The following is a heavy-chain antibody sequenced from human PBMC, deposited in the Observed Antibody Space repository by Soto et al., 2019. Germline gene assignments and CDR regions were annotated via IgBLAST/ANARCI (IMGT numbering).Heavy chain of an antibody. Sequence: VQLVQSGAEVKKPGASVTVSCKASGYTFTTYSVHWVRQAPGQSLEWMGWINTDSGQTKYAQKSQGRVIITREPSATTVHMELSNLRSADAAMYYCARQRGRYITNWGSGRPDNWFDPWGQGTLVTVSS. D-gene: IGHD7-27*01. J-gene: IGHJ5*02. CDR3: ARQRGRYITNWGSGRPDNWFDP. V-gene: IGHV1-3*04. CDR1: GYTFTTYS. CDR2: INTDSGQT.